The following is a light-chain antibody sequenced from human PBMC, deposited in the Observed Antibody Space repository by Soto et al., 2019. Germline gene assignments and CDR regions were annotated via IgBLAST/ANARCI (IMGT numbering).Light chain of an antibody. CDR1: QSVSNK. CDR2: DAS. V-gene: IGKV3-15*01. Sequence: EIVITQSPGTLSVSPGERVTLSCRASQSVSNKLVWYQRKPGQAPRLLIYDASTRATAMPGRFSGSGSGTEFTPTISSLQSEDSAVYYCQQYNNWPWTSGQGTKV. J-gene: IGKJ1*01. CDR3: QQYNNWPWT.